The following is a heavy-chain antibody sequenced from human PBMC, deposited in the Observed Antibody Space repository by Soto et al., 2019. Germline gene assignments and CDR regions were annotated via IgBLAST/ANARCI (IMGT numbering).Heavy chain of an antibody. CDR1: GGSISNFY. D-gene: IGHD6-19*01. J-gene: IGHJ3*02. Sequence: PSETLSLTCTVSGGSISNFYWDWIRQPPGEGLEWIGYIYYSGTTNYNPSLKSRVTISVDTSKNQFSLKLSSVTAADTAVYYCAKTTDGWFSAFEIWGQGTVVTVSS. CDR2: IYYSGTT. CDR3: AKTTDGWFSAFEI. V-gene: IGHV4-59*08.